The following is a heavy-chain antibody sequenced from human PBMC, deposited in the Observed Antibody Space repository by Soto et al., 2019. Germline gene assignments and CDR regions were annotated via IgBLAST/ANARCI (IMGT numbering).Heavy chain of an antibody. Sequence: GRSLRLSCAASGFTFSSYAMSWVRQAPGKGLEWVSAISGSGDSTYHADSVKSRFTISRDNSKNTLYLQINSLRAEDTAVYYCAKSRVNWNYFLYWGQGTLVTVSS. CDR1: GFTFSSYA. V-gene: IGHV3-23*01. CDR2: ISGSGDST. D-gene: IGHD1-20*01. J-gene: IGHJ4*02. CDR3: AKSRVNWNYFLY.